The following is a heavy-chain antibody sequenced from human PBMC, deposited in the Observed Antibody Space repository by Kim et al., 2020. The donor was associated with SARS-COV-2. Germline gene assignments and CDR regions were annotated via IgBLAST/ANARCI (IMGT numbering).Heavy chain of an antibody. CDR3: ARGVGATLNDAFDI. D-gene: IGHD1-26*01. CDR1: GGTFSSYA. V-gene: IGHV1-69*13. CDR2: IIPIFGTA. J-gene: IGHJ3*02. Sequence: SVKVSCKASGGTFSSYAISWVRQAPGQGLEWMGGIIPIFGTANYAQKFQGRVTITADESTSTAYMELSSLRSEDTAVYYCARGVGATLNDAFDIWGQGTMVTVSS.